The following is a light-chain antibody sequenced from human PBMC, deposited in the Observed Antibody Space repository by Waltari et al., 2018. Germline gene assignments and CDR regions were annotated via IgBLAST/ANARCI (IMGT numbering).Light chain of an antibody. CDR3: QQRSNWPPKLT. CDR1: QSVSSY. CDR2: DAS. V-gene: IGKV3-11*01. Sequence: EIVLTQSPAPLSLSPGERATLSCRASQSVSSYLAWYQQKPGQAPRLLIYDASNRATGIPARFSGSGSGTDFTLTISSLEPEDFAVYYCQQRSNWPPKLTFGGGTKVEIK. J-gene: IGKJ4*01.